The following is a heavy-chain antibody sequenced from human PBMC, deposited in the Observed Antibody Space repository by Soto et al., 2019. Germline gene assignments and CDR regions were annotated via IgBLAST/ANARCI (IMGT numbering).Heavy chain of an antibody. D-gene: IGHD4-4*01. Sequence: ASVKVSCKVSGYTLTELSMHWVRQAPGKGLEWMGGFDPEDGETIYAQKFQGRVTMTEDTSTDTAYMELSSLRSEDTAVYYCATVPPYYSNYYYYGMDVWGQGTTVTVSS. J-gene: IGHJ6*02. CDR2: FDPEDGET. CDR1: GYTLTELS. V-gene: IGHV1-24*01. CDR3: ATVPPYYSNYYYYGMDV.